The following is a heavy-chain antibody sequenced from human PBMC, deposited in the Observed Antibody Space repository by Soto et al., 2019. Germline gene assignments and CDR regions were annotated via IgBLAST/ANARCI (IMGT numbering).Heavy chain of an antibody. V-gene: IGHV5-51*01. J-gene: IGHJ6*02. CDR2: IYPGDSDT. Sequence: PGQSLKISGKRSGYTFTDYWIGWVRQLTGKGLAWMGIIYPGDSDTRYIPSFQGQVTITADKSTSIAYLQMNRLKTEDTAVHYCIRATISADGMDVWGQGTTVTVSS. CDR3: IRATISADGMDV. D-gene: IGHD5-12*01. CDR1: GYTFTDYW.